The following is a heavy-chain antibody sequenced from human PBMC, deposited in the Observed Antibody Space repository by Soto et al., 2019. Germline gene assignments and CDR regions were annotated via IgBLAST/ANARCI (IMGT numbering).Heavy chain of an antibody. J-gene: IGHJ4*02. D-gene: IGHD3-3*01. V-gene: IGHV3-30*18. Sequence: PWGSLRVSCAASGFTFSSYGMPWVRQAPGKGLEWVAVISYDGSNKYYADSVKGRFTISRDNSKNTLYLQLNSLRAEDTAVYYCAKSPVRFWSGYYGGYFDYWGQGTLVTVSS. CDR1: GFTFSSYG. CDR3: AKSPVRFWSGYYGGYFDY. CDR2: ISYDGSNK.